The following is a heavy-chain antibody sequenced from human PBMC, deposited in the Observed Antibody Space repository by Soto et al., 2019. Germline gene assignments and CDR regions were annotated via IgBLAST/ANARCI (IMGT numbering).Heavy chain of an antibody. D-gene: IGHD5-12*01. CDR2: IYYSGST. CDR1: GGSISSYY. J-gene: IGHJ6*02. V-gene: IGHV4-59*01. Sequence: QVQLQESGPGLVKPSETLSLTCTVSGGSISSYYWSWIRQPPGKGLEWIGYIYYSGSTNYNPSLKSRVTISVDTSKNQFSLKLSSVTAADTAVYYCARDPGYSGYAIIEGYYYYGMDVWGQGTTVTVSS. CDR3: ARDPGYSGYAIIEGYYYYGMDV.